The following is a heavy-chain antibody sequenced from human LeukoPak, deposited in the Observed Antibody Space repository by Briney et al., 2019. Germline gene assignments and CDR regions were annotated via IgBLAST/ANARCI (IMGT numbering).Heavy chain of an antibody. J-gene: IGHJ5*02. CDR3: ARQGHRNGIPGRSSGWYKNWFDP. Sequence: ASVKVSCKASGYTFTGHYMHWVRQAPGQGLEWMGWINPNSGGTNYAQKFQGRVTMTRDTSISTAYMELSRLRSDDTAVYYCARQGHRNGIPGRSSGWYKNWFDPWGQGTLVTVSS. V-gene: IGHV1-2*02. CDR1: GYTFTGHY. CDR2: INPNSGGT. D-gene: IGHD6-19*01.